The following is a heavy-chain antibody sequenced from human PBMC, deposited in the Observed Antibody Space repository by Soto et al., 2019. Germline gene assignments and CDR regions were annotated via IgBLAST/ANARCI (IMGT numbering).Heavy chain of an antibody. CDR1: GVHCRNYS. D-gene: IGHD3-10*01. CDR3: AKIGSRSENFDF. Sequence: GGFLRLSCAGSGVHCRNYSMGWVRQAPGKGLEWVSSIDLSSAYIYYADSVEGRFTISRDNSKNTLYLQMNSLRAEDTAVYYCAKIGSRSENFDFWVQGTLVIVFS. V-gene: IGHV3-23*01. CDR2: IDLSSAYI. J-gene: IGHJ4*02.